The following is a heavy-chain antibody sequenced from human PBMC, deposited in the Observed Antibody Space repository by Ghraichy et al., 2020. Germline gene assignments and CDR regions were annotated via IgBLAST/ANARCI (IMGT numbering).Heavy chain of an antibody. D-gene: IGHD4-17*01. CDR3: AKGPNGYYVVGFEM. Sequence: GGSLRLSCTASGFSIRSYAMSWVRQGPGKGLEWVSVISDSGSKTYYADSMKGRFTISRDNSKNRLSLQMNGLRVEDTALYYCAKGPNGYYVVGFEMWGQGTMVIVSS. J-gene: IGHJ3*02. CDR1: GFSIRSYA. V-gene: IGHV3-23*01. CDR2: ISDSGSKT.